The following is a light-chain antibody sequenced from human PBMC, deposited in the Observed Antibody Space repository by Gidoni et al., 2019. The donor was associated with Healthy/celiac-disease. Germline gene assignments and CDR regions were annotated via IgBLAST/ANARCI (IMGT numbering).Light chain of an antibody. V-gene: IGKV1-27*01. Sequence: DIQITTSPSTLYASVGDRVTITCRASQGISNYLAWYQQKPGKVPKLLSYAASTLQSGVPSRFSGSGSGTDFTLTISRLQPEDVATYYCQKYNSAPWTFGQGTKVEIK. CDR2: AAS. J-gene: IGKJ1*01. CDR3: QKYNSAPWT. CDR1: QGISNY.